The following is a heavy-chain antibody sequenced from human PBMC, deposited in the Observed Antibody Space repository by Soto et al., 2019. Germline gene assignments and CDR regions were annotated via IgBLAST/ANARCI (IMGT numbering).Heavy chain of an antibody. V-gene: IGHV1-18*01. CDR3: ARCYCSLGSCYACWHLDL. Sequence: QVHLVQSGAEMKEPGASVKVSCQASGYTFMNYAISWVRQAPGQGLEWMGGIIPSTGNTDQAQGFQDRVTLTSDRSTNTANMGLRSLGTDDTAVYYCARCYCSLGSCYACWHLDLWGPGTLVTVSS. CDR1: GYTFMNYA. J-gene: IGHJ2*01. D-gene: IGHD2-15*01. CDR2: IIPSTGNT.